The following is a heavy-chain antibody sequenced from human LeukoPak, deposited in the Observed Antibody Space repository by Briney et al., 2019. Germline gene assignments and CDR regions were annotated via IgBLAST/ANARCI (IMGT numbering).Heavy chain of an antibody. CDR3: ARDWYGSGSLDAFDI. CDR2: IYYSGST. J-gene: IGHJ3*02. V-gene: IGHV4-59*12. CDR1: GGSISSYY. Sequence: SETLSLTCTVSGGSISSYYWSWIRQPPGKGLEWIGYIYYSGSTNYNPSLKSRVTMSVDTSKNQFSLKLSSVTAADTAVYYCARDWYGSGSLDAFDIWGQGTMVTVSS. D-gene: IGHD3-10*01.